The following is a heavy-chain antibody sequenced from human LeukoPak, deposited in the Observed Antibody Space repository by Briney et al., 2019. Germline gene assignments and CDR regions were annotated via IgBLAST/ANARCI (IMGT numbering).Heavy chain of an antibody. CDR3: AKDRTVGASYWYFDL. CDR1: GFPFSSYG. V-gene: IGHV3-23*01. Sequence: GTSLRLSCAPSGFPFSSYGMHWVREARGSGREWVSGISSSGSGDNTYYAESVKCRVNYSRDSSKHTLFLHMNGLRVEDSAIYYCAKDRTVGASYWYFDLWGRGTLVTVSS. J-gene: IGHJ2*01. D-gene: IGHD1-26*01. CDR2: ISSSGSGDNT.